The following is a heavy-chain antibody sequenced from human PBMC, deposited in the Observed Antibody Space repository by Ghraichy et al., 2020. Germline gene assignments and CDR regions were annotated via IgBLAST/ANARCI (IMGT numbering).Heavy chain of an antibody. CDR2: IYYSGST. D-gene: IGHD6-19*01. V-gene: IGHV4-39*01. J-gene: IGHJ5*02. CDR1: GGSISSSSYY. Sequence: ESLNISCTVSGGSISSSSYYWGWIRQPPGKGLEWIGSIYYSGSTYYNPSLKSRVTISVDTSKNQFSLKLSSVTAADTAVYYCARHLDLSGWYVPWGQGTLVTVSS. CDR3: ARHLDLSGWYVP.